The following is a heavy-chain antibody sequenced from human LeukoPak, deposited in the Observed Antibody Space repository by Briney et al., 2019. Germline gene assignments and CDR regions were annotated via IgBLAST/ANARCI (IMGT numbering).Heavy chain of an antibody. CDR3: ARPLYDFWSGYLYY. V-gene: IGHV1-2*02. CDR2: INPNSGGT. D-gene: IGHD3-3*01. J-gene: IGHJ4*02. Sequence: ASVKVSCKASGYTFTGYYMHWVRQAPGQGLEWMGWINPNSGGTNYAQKFQGRVTMTRDTSISTAYMELSRLRSDDTAVYYCARPLYDFWSGYLYYWGQRTLVTVSS. CDR1: GYTFTGYY.